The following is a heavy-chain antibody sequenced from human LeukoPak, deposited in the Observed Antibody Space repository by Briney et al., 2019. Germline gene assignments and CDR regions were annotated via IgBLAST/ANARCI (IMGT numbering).Heavy chain of an antibody. CDR1: RYSFSHYW. D-gene: IGHD1-14*01. CDR2: VYPADSDT. Sequence: GESLKISCEASRYSFSHYWIAVVRQMPGQGLEWIGVVYPADSDTRYSRSFQGQVTISVDKSIKTAYMQWSNIKASDTAMYYCARLGEPDLAGYIQHWGQGTLVTVSS. CDR3: ARLGEPDLAGYIQH. J-gene: IGHJ1*01. V-gene: IGHV5-51*01.